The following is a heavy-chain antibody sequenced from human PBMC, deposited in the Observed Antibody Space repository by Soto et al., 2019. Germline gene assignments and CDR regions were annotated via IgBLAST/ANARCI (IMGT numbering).Heavy chain of an antibody. CDR2: IYKSATT. D-gene: IGHD7-27*01. Sequence: QVQLLESGPGLVKPSQTLSLTCSVSGDSISNLDYFWAWIRQPPGQALEYIGYIYKSATTYYNPSYESRVALCVVTSNSQYSLNVTSVTAAGPAVYFCARGRYCLTGRCFPNWFDSWGQGALVTVSS. J-gene: IGHJ5*01. V-gene: IGHV4-30-4*01. CDR1: GDSISNLDYF. CDR3: ARGRYCLTGRCFPNWFDS.